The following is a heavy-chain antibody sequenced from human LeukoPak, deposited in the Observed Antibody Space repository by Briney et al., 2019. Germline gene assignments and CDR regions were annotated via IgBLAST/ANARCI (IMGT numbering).Heavy chain of an antibody. CDR3: ARVGHRESDMGSSRYFDDAFDI. J-gene: IGHJ3*02. CDR2: IYYSGIS. D-gene: IGHD6-13*01. Sequence: SETLSLTCTVSGGTISGYDWSWIRQPPGKGLEWIAYIYYSGISHYNHSHKTVDTRSVNTSKTPSSLKLSSVTAADTAVYYCARVGHRESDMGSSRYFDDAFDIWGQGTVVSVSS. CDR1: GGTISGYD. V-gene: IGHV4-59*01.